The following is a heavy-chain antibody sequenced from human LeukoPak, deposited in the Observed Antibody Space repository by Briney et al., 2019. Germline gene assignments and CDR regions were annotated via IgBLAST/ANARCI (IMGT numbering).Heavy chain of an antibody. D-gene: IGHD6-19*01. J-gene: IGHJ4*02. CDR2: FDNSDST. V-gene: IGHV4-59*12. Sequence: PSETLSLTCIVSGGSISRYYWSWIRQPPGKGLEWIGYFDNSDSTNYNPSLKNRVTISEDTSKNQFSLKLSSVTAADTAVYYCAGARESVAVDYWGQGTLVTVSS. CDR1: GGSISRYY. CDR3: AGARESVAVDY.